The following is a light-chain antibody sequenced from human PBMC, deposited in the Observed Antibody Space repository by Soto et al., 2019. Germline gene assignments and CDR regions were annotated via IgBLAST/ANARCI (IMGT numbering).Light chain of an antibody. Sequence: QPVLTQSFSASASLGSSVKFTCTLSSGHSTYSIAWHQQQPGKAPRYLMKLERSGRYNKGIGVPDRFSGSSSGADRYLTISNMQSADEGEACCEAWDSNPHVVFCRGTKLPVL. J-gene: IGLJ2*01. CDR2: LERSGRY. V-gene: IGLV4-60*03. CDR3: EAWDSNPHVV. CDR1: SGHSTYS.